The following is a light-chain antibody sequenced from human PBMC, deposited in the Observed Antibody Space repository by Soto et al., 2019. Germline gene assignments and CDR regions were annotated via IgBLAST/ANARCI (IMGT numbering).Light chain of an antibody. CDR3: QQRGSGPWT. CDR1: QTISRN. J-gene: IGKJ1*01. CDR2: AAS. Sequence: DIQMTQSPSSLSASVGDRVTISCRASQTISRNLNWYQQKPGKAPKLLIYAASNLQSGVPSRFSGSGSGTDFTLAISSLQPEDFAVYYCQQRGSGPWTFGQGTKVDIK. V-gene: IGKV1-39*01.